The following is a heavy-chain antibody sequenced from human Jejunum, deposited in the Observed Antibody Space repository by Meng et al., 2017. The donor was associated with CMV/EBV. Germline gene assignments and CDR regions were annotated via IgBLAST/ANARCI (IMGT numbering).Heavy chain of an antibody. CDR1: GGPFSGYY. D-gene: IGHD6-13*01. CDR3: ARGSVIAAAGSDY. CDR2: INHSGST. Sequence: TCAVYGGPFSGYYWGRIRQPPGKGMEWIGEINHSGSTKYSPSLKSQVTVSVDTSKNQFSLKLSSVTAADTAVYYCARGSVIAAAGSDYWGQGTLVTVSS. V-gene: IGHV4-34*01. J-gene: IGHJ4*02.